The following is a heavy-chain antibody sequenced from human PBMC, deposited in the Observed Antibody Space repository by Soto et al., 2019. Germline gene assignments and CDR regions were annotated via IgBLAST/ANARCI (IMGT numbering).Heavy chain of an antibody. V-gene: IGHV3-30*18. Sequence: GGSLRLSCAASGFTFSSYGMHWVRQAPGKGLEWVAVISYDGSNKYYADSVKGRFTISRDNSKNTPYLQMNSLRAEDTAVYYCAKSRSSYYYYGMDVWGQGTTVTVSS. J-gene: IGHJ6*02. CDR2: ISYDGSNK. CDR3: AKSRSSYYYYGMDV. D-gene: IGHD3-10*01. CDR1: GFTFSSYG.